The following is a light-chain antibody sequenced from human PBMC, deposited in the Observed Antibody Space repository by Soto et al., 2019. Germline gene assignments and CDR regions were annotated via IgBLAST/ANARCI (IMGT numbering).Light chain of an antibody. CDR1: SSDVGTYNR. V-gene: IGLV2-18*02. J-gene: IGLJ2*01. CDR3: SSYTSSSTLV. Sequence: QSVLTQPPSVSGSPGQSVTISCTGTSSDVGTYNRVSWYQQPPGTAPKLMIYEVSNRPSGVPHRFSGSKSGNTASLTISGLQAEDEADYFCSSYTSSSTLVFGGGTKVTVL. CDR2: EVS.